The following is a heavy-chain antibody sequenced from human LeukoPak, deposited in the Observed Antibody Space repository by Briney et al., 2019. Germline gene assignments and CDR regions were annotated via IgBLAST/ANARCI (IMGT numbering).Heavy chain of an antibody. V-gene: IGHV3-30*18. CDR1: GFTFSSYG. CDR2: ISYDGSNE. D-gene: IGHD3-10*01. J-gene: IGHJ4*02. CDR3: AKDRGYYGSGSYFDY. Sequence: GGSLRLSCAASGFTFSSYGMHWVRQAPGKGLEWVAVISYDGSNEYYADSVKGRFTISRDNSKNTLYLQMNSLRAEDTAVYYCAKDRGYYGSGSYFDYWGQGTLVTVSS.